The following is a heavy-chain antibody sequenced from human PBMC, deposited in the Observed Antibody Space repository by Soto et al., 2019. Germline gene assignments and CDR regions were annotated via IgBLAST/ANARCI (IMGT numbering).Heavy chain of an antibody. CDR1: GFTFSNAW. D-gene: IGHD3-3*01. CDR2: IKSKTDGGTT. J-gene: IGHJ6*02. V-gene: IGHV3-15*07. Sequence: GGSLRLSCAASGFTFSNAWMNWVRQAPGKGLEWVGRIKSKTDGGTTDYAAPVKGRFTISRDDSKNTLYLQMNSLKTEDTAVYYCTTDCSDFLAIFGVVIDYYYGMDVWGQGTTVTVSS. CDR3: TTDCSDFLAIFGVVIDYYYGMDV.